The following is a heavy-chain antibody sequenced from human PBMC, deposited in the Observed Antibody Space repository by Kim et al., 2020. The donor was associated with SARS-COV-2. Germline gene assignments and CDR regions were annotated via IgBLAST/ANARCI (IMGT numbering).Heavy chain of an antibody. J-gene: IGHJ6*02. CDR3: ASSSSAYYYYGMDV. Sequence: DSVKGRFTISRDSFKNTLYLQMNSLRAEDTAVYYCASSSSAYYYYGMDVWGQGTTVTVSS. D-gene: IGHD2-2*01. V-gene: IGHV3-66*01.